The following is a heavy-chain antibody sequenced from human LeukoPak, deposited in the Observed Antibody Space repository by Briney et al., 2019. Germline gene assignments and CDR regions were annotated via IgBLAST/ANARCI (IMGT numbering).Heavy chain of an antibody. V-gene: IGHV4-34*01. D-gene: IGHD3-22*01. CDR2: INHSGST. CDR1: GGSFSGYY. CDR3: ARGPTFGYYYDY. Sequence: SETLSLTCAVYGGSFSGYYWSWIRQPPGKGLEWIGEINHSGSTNYNPSLKSRVTISVDTSKNQFSLKLSSVTAADTAVYYCARGPTFGYYYDYWGQGTLVTVSS. J-gene: IGHJ4*02.